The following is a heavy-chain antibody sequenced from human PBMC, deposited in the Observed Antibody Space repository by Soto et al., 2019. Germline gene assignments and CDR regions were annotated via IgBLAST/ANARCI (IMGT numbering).Heavy chain of an antibody. CDR3: GTPGAKGHFDY. CDR1: GYSFSEMS. V-gene: IGHV1-24*01. D-gene: IGHD1-26*01. CDR2: FDGEDGQT. J-gene: IGHJ4*02. Sequence: ASVKVSCKVSGYSFSEMSMHWVRQTPEKGLEGMGSFDGEDGQTMYAQKFQGRVTMTEDTSADTAYMELSSLRSDDTAVHYCGTPGAKGHFDYWGRGSRVTVSS.